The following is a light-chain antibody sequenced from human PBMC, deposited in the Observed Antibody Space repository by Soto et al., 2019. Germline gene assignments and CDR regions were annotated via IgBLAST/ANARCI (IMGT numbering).Light chain of an antibody. CDR3: LQNYSYPLT. J-gene: IGKJ4*02. CDR2: EAS. CDR1: QDIGTD. V-gene: IGKV1-17*01. Sequence: DIQMTQSPSSLSASVADRVTITCRASQDIGTDLGWYQQKPGKAPERLIYEASVLQSGVPSRFSCSGSGTEFSSTFSSLHPEDFATSYRLQNYSYPLTVGGGSKVET.